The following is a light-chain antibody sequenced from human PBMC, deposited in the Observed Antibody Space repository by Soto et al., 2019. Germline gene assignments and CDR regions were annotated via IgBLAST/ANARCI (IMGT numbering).Light chain of an antibody. CDR1: QTISSW. CDR3: QKYDHAPLT. CDR2: KAS. J-gene: IGKJ4*01. Sequence: DIQMTQSPSTLSGSVGDRVTITCRASQTISSWLAWYQQKPGKAPKLLIYKASTLKSGVPSRFSGSGSGTEFTLTISSLQPDDFATYYCQKYDHAPLTFGGGTKVDIK. V-gene: IGKV1-5*03.